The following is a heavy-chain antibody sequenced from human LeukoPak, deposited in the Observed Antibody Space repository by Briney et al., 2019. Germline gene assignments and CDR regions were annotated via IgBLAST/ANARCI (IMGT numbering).Heavy chain of an antibody. V-gene: IGHV3-72*01. CDR1: GFSFSDHY. J-gene: IGHJ4*02. Sequence: GESLRLSCAASGFSFSDHYMDWVRQAPGKGLEWVGRIKNKANSYITEYAASVQGRFTISRDDSQDSLYLQMNSLKTEDTAVYYCATIRGWLGYWGQGTLVTVSS. CDR2: IKNKANSYIT. D-gene: IGHD5-24*01. CDR3: ATIRGWLGY.